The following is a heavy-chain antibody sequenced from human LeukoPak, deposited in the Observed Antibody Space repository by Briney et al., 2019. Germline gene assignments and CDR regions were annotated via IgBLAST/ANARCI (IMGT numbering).Heavy chain of an antibody. V-gene: IGHV3-23*01. CDR1: GFTFSSYA. J-gene: IGHJ4*02. D-gene: IGHD3-3*01. CDR3: ATTYYDFWSGYYNPSFAFDY. Sequence: GGSLRLSCAASGFTFSSYAMSWVRQAPGKGLEWVSAISGSGGSTYYADSVKGRFTIPRDNSKNTLYLQMNSLRAEDTAVYYCATTYYDFWSGYYNPSFAFDYWGQGTLVTVSS. CDR2: ISGSGGST.